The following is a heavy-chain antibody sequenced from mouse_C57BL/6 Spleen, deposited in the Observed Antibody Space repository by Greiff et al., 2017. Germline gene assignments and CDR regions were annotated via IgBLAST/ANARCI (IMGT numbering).Heavy chain of an antibody. J-gene: IGHJ2*01. CDR3: ARRHYGSLYFDY. V-gene: IGHV1-26*01. Sequence: VQLKQSGPELVKPGASVKISCKASGYTFTDYYMNWVKQSHGKSLEWIGDINPNNGGTSYNQKFKGKATLTVDKSSSTAYMELRSLTSEDSAVYYCARRHYGSLYFDYWGQGTTLTVSS. CDR2: INPNNGGT. CDR1: GYTFTDYY. D-gene: IGHD1-1*01.